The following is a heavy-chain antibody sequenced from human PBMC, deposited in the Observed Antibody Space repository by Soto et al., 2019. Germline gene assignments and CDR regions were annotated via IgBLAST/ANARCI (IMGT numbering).Heavy chain of an antibody. V-gene: IGHV1-18*01. Sequence: ASVKVSCKASGYTFTSYGISWVRQAPGQGLEWIGWISAYNGNTNYAQKLQGRVTMTTDTSTSTAYMELRSLRSDDTAVYYCAREAYYYGSGSPAYYYYYMDVWGKGTTVTVSS. D-gene: IGHD3-10*01. J-gene: IGHJ6*03. CDR2: ISAYNGNT. CDR3: AREAYYYGSGSPAYYYYYMDV. CDR1: GYTFTSYG.